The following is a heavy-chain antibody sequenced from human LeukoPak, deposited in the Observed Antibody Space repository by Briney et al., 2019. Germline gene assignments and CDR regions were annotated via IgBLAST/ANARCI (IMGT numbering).Heavy chain of an antibody. D-gene: IGHD2-15*01. CDR2: IRYDGSNK. J-gene: IGHJ4*02. CDR3: AKVLDIVVVVAALDY. Sequence: GGSLRLSCAASGFAFGNYAMGWVRQAPGKGLEWVAFIRYDGSNKYYADSVKGRFTISRDNSKNTLYLQMNSLRAEDTAVYYCAKVLDIVVVVAALDYWGQGTLVTVSS. CDR1: GFAFGNYA. V-gene: IGHV3-30*02.